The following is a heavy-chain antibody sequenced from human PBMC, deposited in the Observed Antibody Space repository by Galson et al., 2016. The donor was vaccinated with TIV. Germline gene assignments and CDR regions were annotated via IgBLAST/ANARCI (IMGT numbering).Heavy chain of an antibody. J-gene: IGHJ4*02. V-gene: IGHV3-21*06. Sequence: SLRLSCAASGFTFSSYSMNWVRQAPGKGLEWVSSITSSSSYLYYADSVKGRFTISRDNAKNSLFLQMTTLRADDTAVYYCARVQSKLGYLRGDYYFDYWGQGTLVTVSS. CDR1: GFTFSSYS. CDR2: ITSSSSYL. D-gene: IGHD3-16*01. CDR3: ARVQSKLGYLRGDYYFDY.